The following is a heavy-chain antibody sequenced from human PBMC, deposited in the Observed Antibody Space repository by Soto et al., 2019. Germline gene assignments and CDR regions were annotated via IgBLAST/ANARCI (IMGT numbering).Heavy chain of an antibody. J-gene: IGHJ5*02. CDR2: IKSKTDGGTT. V-gene: IGHV3-15*01. CDR1: GFTFSNAW. CDR3: TTGHYDILTGSAFDP. Sequence: GGSLRLSCAASGFTFSNAWMSWVRQAPGKGLEWVGRIKSKTDGGTTDYAAPVKGRFTISRDDSKNTLYLQMNSLKTEDTAVYYCTTGHYDILTGSAFDPWGQGTLVTVSS. D-gene: IGHD3-9*01.